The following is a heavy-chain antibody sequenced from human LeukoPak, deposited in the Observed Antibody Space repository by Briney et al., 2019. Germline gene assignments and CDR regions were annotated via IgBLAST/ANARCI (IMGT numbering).Heavy chain of an antibody. J-gene: IGHJ6*02. D-gene: IGHD2-15*01. Sequence: GGSLRLSCAASGFTFSSYGMHWVRQAPGKGLEWVAFIRYDGSNKYYADSVKGRFTISRDNSKNTLYLQMNSLRAEDTAVYYCAKPRYCSGGRCLADYYYGMDVWGQGTTVTVSS. V-gene: IGHV3-30*02. CDR3: AKPRYCSGGRCLADYYYGMDV. CDR1: GFTFSSYG. CDR2: IRYDGSNK.